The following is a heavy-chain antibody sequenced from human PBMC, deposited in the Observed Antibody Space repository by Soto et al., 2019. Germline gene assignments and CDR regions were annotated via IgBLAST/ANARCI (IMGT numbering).Heavy chain of an antibody. V-gene: IGHV3-64D*08. Sequence: GGSLRLSCSASEFSFSSYAIHWVRQAPGKGLEYVSAISSNGGSTYYADSVKGRFTISRDNSRNNLHLQMSSLRAEDTAVYYCVKDREYYYDGNFDSWGRGTLVTVSS. J-gene: IGHJ5*01. CDR2: ISSNGGST. CDR1: EFSFSSYA. D-gene: IGHD3-22*01. CDR3: VKDREYYYDGNFDS.